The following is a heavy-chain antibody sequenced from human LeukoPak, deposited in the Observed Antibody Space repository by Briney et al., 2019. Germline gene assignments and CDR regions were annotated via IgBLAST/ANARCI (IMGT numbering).Heavy chain of an antibody. CDR2: LSHSGST. CDR1: GYSISSGYY. D-gene: IGHD6-19*01. V-gene: IGHV4-38-2*02. Sequence: PSETLSLTCTVSGYSISSGYYWDWIRQPPGKGLEWIGTLSHSGSTNYNPSLKSRVTMSVDTSKNQFSLKLSSVTAADTAVYYCARGSRYSSGWYFDYWGQGTLVTVSS. CDR3: ARGSRYSSGWYFDY. J-gene: IGHJ4*02.